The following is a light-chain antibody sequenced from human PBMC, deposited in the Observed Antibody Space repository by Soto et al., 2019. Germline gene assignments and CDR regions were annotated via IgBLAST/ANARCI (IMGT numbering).Light chain of an antibody. CDR2: GVF. CDR1: QSITYW. V-gene: IGKV1-5*01. J-gene: IGKJ2*01. CDR3: QQYHSFSFS. Sequence: DIQMTQSPSSLSASVGDRVTITCRASQSITYWLAWYQQKPGRAPKLLIYGVFNLQSLVPSRFSGNGSGTEFTLSYSSLQHDDSATYYCQQYHSFSFSCGQGTKLEIK.